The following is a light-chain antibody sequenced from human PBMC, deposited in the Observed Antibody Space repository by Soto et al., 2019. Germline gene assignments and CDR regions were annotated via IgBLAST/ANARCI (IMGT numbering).Light chain of an antibody. CDR1: QTVGRNY. Sequence: EIVLTQSPGTLSLSPGESATLSCRASQTVGRNYLAWFQHKPGQAPRLLIYDASKRATGVPDRFSGSGSGTDFTLTVRRLEPEDFAVFYCHQYPYSPLTFGGGTKVEIK. V-gene: IGKV3-20*01. CDR2: DAS. CDR3: HQYPYSPLT. J-gene: IGKJ4*01.